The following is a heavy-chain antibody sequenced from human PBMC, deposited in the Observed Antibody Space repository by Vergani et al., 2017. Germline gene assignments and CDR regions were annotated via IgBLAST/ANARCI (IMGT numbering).Heavy chain of an antibody. CDR1: GGSISSGDYY. CDR3: ARRNLVRGYYYYYYSMDV. J-gene: IGHJ6*02. D-gene: IGHD4-23*01. Sequence: QVQLQESGPGLVKPSQTLSLTCTVSGGSISSGDYYWSWIRQPPGKGLEWIGYIYYSGSTYYNPSLKSRVTISVDTSKNQFSLKLSSVTAADTAVYYCARRNLVRGYYYYYYSMDVWGQGTTVTVSS. CDR2: IYYSGST. V-gene: IGHV4-30-4*08.